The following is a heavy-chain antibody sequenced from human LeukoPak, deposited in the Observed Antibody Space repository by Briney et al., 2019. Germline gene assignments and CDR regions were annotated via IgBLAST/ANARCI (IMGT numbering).Heavy chain of an antibody. D-gene: IGHD3-9*01. Sequence: PSETLSLTCAVYGGSFSGYYWSWIRQPPGKGLEWIGEINHSGSTNYNPSLKSRITISVDTSKNQFSLKLSSVTAADTAVYYCARGSYDILTGYYDYYYYYYMDAWGKGTTVTISS. CDR1: GGSFSGYY. J-gene: IGHJ6*03. CDR2: INHSGST. V-gene: IGHV4-34*01. CDR3: ARGSYDILTGYYDYYYYYYMDA.